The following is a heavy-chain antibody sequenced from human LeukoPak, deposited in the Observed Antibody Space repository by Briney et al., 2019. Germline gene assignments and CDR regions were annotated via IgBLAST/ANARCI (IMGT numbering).Heavy chain of an antibody. V-gene: IGHV4-61*02. D-gene: IGHD4-17*01. CDR3: ARDLRGTTVTFDAFDI. CDR1: GGSISSGSYY. CDR2: IYTSGST. Sequence: SETLSLTCTVSGGSISSGSYYWSWIRQPAGKGLEWIGRIYTSGSTNYNPSLKSRVTISVDTSKNQFSLKLSSVTAADTAVYYCARDLRGTTVTFDAFDIWGQGTMVTVSS. J-gene: IGHJ3*02.